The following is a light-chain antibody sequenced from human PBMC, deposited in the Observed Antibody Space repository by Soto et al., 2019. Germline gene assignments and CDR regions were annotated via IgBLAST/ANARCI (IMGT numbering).Light chain of an antibody. V-gene: IGLV1-40*01. J-gene: IGLJ2*01. Sequence: QSVLTQPTSVSGAPGQRVTISCTGSSSNIGAGYDVHWYQQLPGTAPKLLIYGNSNRPSGVPDRFSGSKSGTSASLAITGIQAEDEADYYCQSYGSSLSVVFGGGTKLTVL. CDR1: SSNIGAGYD. CDR3: QSYGSSLSVV. CDR2: GNS.